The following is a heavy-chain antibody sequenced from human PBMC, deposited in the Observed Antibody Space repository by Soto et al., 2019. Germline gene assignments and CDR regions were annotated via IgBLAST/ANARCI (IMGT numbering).Heavy chain of an antibody. CDR3: ARTRLDYYGMDV. CDR2: INPSGGST. V-gene: IGHV1-46*01. CDR1: GYTFTSYN. Sequence: ASVKVSCKASGYTFTSYNMHWVRQAPGQGLEWMGIINPSGGSTSYAQKFQGRVTMTRDTSTSTVYMELSSLRSEDTAVYYCARTRLDYYGMDVWGQGTTVTVSS. J-gene: IGHJ6*02.